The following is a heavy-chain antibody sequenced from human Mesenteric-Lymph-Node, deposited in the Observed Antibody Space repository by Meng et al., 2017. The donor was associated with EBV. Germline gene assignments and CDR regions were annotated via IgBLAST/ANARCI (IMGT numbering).Heavy chain of an antibody. J-gene: IGHJ4*02. Sequence: QVQVVPAGAEVKKPWASVKVSCKASGYTFTGYYMHWVRQAPGQGLEWMGWINPNSGGTNYAQKFQGWVTMTRDTSISTAYMELSRLRSDDTAVYYCARVARGSTQRGAFDYWGQGTLVTVSS. V-gene: IGHV1-2*04. CDR3: ARVARGSTQRGAFDY. CDR1: GYTFTGYY. CDR2: INPNSGGT. D-gene: IGHD6-13*01.